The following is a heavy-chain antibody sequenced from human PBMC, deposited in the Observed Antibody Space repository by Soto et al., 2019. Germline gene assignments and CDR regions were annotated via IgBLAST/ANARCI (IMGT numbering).Heavy chain of an antibody. CDR2: INSDGSST. Sequence: PGGSLRLSCAASGFTFSTYWMHWVRQAPGKGLVWVSRINSDGSSTTYADSVKGRFTISRDNAKNTLHLQMNSLRAEDTAVYYCARYDSSGYYWPYYYYGMDVWGQGTTVTVSS. CDR1: GFTFSTYW. D-gene: IGHD3-22*01. CDR3: ARYDSSGYYWPYYYYGMDV. J-gene: IGHJ6*02. V-gene: IGHV3-74*01.